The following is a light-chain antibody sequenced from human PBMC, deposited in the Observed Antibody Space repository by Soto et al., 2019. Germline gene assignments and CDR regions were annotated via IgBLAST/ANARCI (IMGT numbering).Light chain of an antibody. CDR1: QGVSNC. V-gene: IGKV1-12*01. J-gene: IGKJ2*01. CDR3: QQANSFPYT. Sequence: DIQMTQSPSSVSASVGDRVTITCRASQGVSNCVAWYQQKPGKAPKLLIYAASTLRSGVPSRFRGSGSGRDFTFTISSLQPEDFATYYCQQANSFPYTFGQGTKLEIK. CDR2: AAS.